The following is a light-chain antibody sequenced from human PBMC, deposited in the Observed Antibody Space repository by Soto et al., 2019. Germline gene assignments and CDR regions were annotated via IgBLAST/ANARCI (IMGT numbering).Light chain of an antibody. CDR2: GTS. J-gene: IGKJ1*01. CDR3: QQYGHSPRT. V-gene: IGKV3-20*01. Sequence: VLTQSPGTLSLSPGERATLSCRASESVSNTYLAWYQQKPGQAPRLLIYGTSSRATGIPDRFSGSGSGTDFTLTISRLEPEDFAVYYCQQYGHSPRTFGQGTKVDIK. CDR1: ESVSNTY.